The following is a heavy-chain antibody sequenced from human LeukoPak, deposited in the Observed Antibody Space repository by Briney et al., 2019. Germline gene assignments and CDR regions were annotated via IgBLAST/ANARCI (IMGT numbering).Heavy chain of an antibody. CDR3: ARDEGYSSGRAAFDI. Sequence: GGSLRLPCAASGFTVSSNYMSWVRQAPGKGLEWVSVIYSGGSTYYADSVKGRFTISRHNSKNTLYLQMNSLRAEDTAVYYCARDEGYSSGRAAFDIWGQGTMVTVSS. D-gene: IGHD6-19*01. V-gene: IGHV3-53*04. J-gene: IGHJ3*02. CDR1: GFTVSSNY. CDR2: IYSGGST.